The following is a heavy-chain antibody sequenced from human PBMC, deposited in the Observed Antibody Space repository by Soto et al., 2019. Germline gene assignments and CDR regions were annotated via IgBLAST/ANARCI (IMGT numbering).Heavy chain of an antibody. V-gene: IGHV4-39*01. J-gene: IGHJ5*02. CDR3: ARRVLTQAGSTDNWFDP. Sequence: QLQLQESGPGLVKPSETLSLTCTVSGGSISSSSYYWGWIRQPPGKGLEWIGSIYYSGSTYYNPSLKSRVTISVDTSKNQFSLKLSSVTAADTAVYYCARRVLTQAGSTDNWFDPWGQGTLVTVSS. CDR2: IYYSGST. CDR1: GGSISSSSYY. D-gene: IGHD2-21*02.